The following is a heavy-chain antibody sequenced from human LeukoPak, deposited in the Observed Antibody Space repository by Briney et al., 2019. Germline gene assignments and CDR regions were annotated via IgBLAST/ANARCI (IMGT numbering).Heavy chain of an antibody. CDR2: ITGGGSDT. Sequence: GGSLRLSCAASGFTFDDYAMHWVRQAPGKGLEWISAITGGGSDTYYADSVKGRFTISRDNSKNTLYLQMNSLRVEDAAVYYCAKGSSSSRPYYFDYWGQGALVTVSS. J-gene: IGHJ4*02. D-gene: IGHD6-6*01. CDR3: AKGSSSSRPYYFDY. CDR1: GFTFDDYA. V-gene: IGHV3-23*01.